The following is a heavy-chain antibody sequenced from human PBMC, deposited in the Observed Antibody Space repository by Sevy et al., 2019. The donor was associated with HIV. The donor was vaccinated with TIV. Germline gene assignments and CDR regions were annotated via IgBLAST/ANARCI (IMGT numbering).Heavy chain of an antibody. CDR3: VRAIAADGSF. D-gene: IGHD6-13*01. Sequence: WGSLRLSCVASGFTLNGYWMSWVRQAPGKGLEWVANINQDGNVKYYIDSVKGRFTISRDTARNLLYLQMNSLRVEDTALYYCVRAIAADGSFWGQGTLVTVSS. CDR2: INQDGNVK. V-gene: IGHV3-7*01. J-gene: IGHJ4*02. CDR1: GFTLNGYW.